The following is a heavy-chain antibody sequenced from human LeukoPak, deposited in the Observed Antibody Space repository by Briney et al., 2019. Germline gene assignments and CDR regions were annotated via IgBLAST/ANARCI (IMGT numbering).Heavy chain of an antibody. Sequence: ASVKVSCKASGYTFTSYYMHWVRQAPGQGLEWMGINNPSGGSTSYAQKFQGRVTMTRDTSTSTVYMELSSLRSEDTAVYYCAGRGYSGWSYYYYYMDVWGKGTTVTVSS. CDR3: AGRGYSGWSYYYYYMDV. D-gene: IGHD6-19*01. CDR2: NNPSGGST. J-gene: IGHJ6*03. V-gene: IGHV1-46*01. CDR1: GYTFTSYY.